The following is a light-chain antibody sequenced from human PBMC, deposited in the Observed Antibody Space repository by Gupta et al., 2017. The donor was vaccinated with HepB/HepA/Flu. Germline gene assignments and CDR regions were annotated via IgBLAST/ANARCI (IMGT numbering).Light chain of an antibody. J-gene: IGLJ3*02. CDR3: AAWDTSLGAWV. CDR1: SSNVGNNF. Sequence: QSVLPQPPSVSAAPGQKVTVSCSGSSSNVGNNFVSWYQQVPGTAPNLLIYDNTERPSGIPDRFSASKSGTSATLDITGLQTGDEAQYYCAAWDTSLGAWVFGGGTMLTVL. CDR2: DNT. V-gene: IGLV1-51*01.